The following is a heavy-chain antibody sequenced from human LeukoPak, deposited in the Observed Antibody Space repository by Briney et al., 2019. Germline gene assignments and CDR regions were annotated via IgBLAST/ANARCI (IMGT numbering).Heavy chain of an antibody. J-gene: IGHJ4*02. V-gene: IGHV3-11*01. CDR1: GFTFSDYY. D-gene: IGHD3-10*01. CDR3: ARATFGEWLLDY. Sequence: GGSLRLSCAASGFTFSDYYMTWNRQSPAKGLEWVSYISGGGTTYYADSVKGRFYISRDNANNSLYLQMNSLRGDDTAVYYCARATFGEWLLDYWGQGTLVTVSS. CDR2: ISGGGTT.